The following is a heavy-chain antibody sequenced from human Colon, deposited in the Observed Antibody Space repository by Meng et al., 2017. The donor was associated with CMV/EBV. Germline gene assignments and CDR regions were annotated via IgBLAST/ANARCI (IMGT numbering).Heavy chain of an antibody. V-gene: IGHV1-2*06. CDR1: GYTFTGYW. J-gene: IGHJ4*02. CDR3: TREGFDY. CDR2: IKPSTGDT. Sequence: QVQRWQSGVEVKKPGTSVNLSCKASGYTFTGYWMHWVRQAPGQGLEWMGRIKPSTGDTNYAQNFQGRVTVTRDTSISTVYMEVNSLTSDDTAVYYCTREGFDYWGQGALVTVSS.